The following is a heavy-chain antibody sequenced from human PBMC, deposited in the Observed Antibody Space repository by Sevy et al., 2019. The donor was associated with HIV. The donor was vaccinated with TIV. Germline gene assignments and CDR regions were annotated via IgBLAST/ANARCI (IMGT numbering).Heavy chain of an antibody. D-gene: IGHD4-17*01. CDR1: GYIFSDYY. V-gene: IGHV1-2*02. J-gene: IGHJ6*02. Sequence: ASVKVSCKASGYIFSDYYIHWVRQAPGQGLAWMAWINSDSGVTNYAQTFQGEVTVTRDTSLRTAYLELTNLKSNDTAIYYCARLTTQPTSDLYGLDVWGQGTTVTVSS. CDR2: INSDSGVT. CDR3: ARLTTQPTSDLYGLDV.